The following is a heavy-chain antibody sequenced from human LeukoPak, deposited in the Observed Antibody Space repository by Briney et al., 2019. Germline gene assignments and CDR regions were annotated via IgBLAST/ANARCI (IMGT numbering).Heavy chain of an antibody. J-gene: IGHJ4*02. Sequence: SETLSLTCAVSGGSISSSNWWSWVRQPPGKGLEWIGEIYHSGSTNYNPSLKSRVTISVDKSKNQFSLKLSSVTAADTAVYYCARIPRYYDSSGYFDYWAREPWSPSPQ. D-gene: IGHD3-22*01. CDR2: IYHSGST. CDR3: ARIPRYYDSSGYFDY. CDR1: GGSISSSNW. V-gene: IGHV4-4*02.